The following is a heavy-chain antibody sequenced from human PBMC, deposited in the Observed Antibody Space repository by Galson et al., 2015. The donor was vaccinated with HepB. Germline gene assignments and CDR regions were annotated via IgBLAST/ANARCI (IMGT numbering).Heavy chain of an antibody. CDR1: GGTFSSYA. D-gene: IGHD6-19*01. J-gene: IGHJ4*02. CDR3: ARQGIGQWLAIGYFDY. CDR2: IIPIFGTA. V-gene: IGHV1-69*13. Sequence: SVKVSCKASGGTFSSYAISWVRQAPGQGLEWMGGIIPIFGTANYAQKFQGRVTITADESTSTAYMELSSLRSEDTAVYYCARQGIGQWLAIGYFDYWGQGTLVTVSS.